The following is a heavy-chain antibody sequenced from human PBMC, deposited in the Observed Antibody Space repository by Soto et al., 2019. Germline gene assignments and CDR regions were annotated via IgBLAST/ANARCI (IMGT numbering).Heavy chain of an antibody. D-gene: IGHD6-13*01. V-gene: IGHV3-30*03. Sequence: QVQLVESGGGVVQPGRSLRLSCAASGFTSTSYGMHWVREATGKGLEWVATISYDESNKYYADSVKGRFTISRDNSKNSLYLQMNSLRAEDTALYYCASSTFGYWSSWYYGIDVWGQGITVTVSS. CDR3: ASSTFGYWSSWYYGIDV. J-gene: IGHJ6*02. CDR2: ISYDESNK. CDR1: GFTSTSYG.